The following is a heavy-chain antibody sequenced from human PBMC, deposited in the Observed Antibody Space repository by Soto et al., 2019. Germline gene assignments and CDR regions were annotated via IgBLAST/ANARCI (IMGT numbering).Heavy chain of an antibody. D-gene: IGHD3-10*01. J-gene: IGHJ6*02. CDR2: IIPSFGTA. V-gene: IGHV1-69*06. Sequence: QVQLVQSGAEVKKPGSSVKVSCKASGGTFSSYAISWVRQAPGQGLEWMGGIIPSFGTANYAQKFQGRVTITADKSTSTAYMELSSLRSEDTAVYYCARVYYYGSGSSYYGMDVWGQGTTVTVSS. CDR3: ARVYYYGSGSSYYGMDV. CDR1: GGTFSSYA.